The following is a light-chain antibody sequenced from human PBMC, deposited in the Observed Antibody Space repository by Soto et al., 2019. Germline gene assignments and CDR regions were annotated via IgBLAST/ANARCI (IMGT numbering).Light chain of an antibody. CDR2: GAS. J-gene: IGKJ1*01. Sequence: EIVLTQSPGTLSLSPGERATLSCRASQTVSSIFLAWYQQKPGQAPRLLIYGASTRATGILDRFSGSGSGTDFTLTIRRLEPEDFAMYYCQQYESSRTFGQGTKVEMK. CDR3: QQYESSRT. CDR1: QTVSSIF. V-gene: IGKV3-20*01.